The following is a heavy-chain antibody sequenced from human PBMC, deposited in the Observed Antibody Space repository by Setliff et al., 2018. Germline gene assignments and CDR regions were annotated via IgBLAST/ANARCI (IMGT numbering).Heavy chain of an antibody. V-gene: IGHV3-9*01. CDR3: ANGRSSSWYEDAFDI. D-gene: IGHD6-13*01. Sequence: GGSLRLSCAASGFTFHDYAMHWVRQAPGKGLEWVSGISWSSGSIGYADSVKGRFTISRDNAKNSLYLQMNSLRAEDTALYYCANGRSSSWYEDAFDIWGQGTMVTVSS. CDR1: GFTFHDYA. J-gene: IGHJ3*02. CDR2: ISWSSGSI.